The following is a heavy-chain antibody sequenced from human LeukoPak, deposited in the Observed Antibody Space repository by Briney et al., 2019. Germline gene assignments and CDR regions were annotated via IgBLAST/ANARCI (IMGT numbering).Heavy chain of an antibody. CDR3: ARVRMGATVSNYCYYYMDV. J-gene: IGHJ6*03. D-gene: IGHD1-26*01. CDR2: IKQDGSEK. Sequence: GGSLRLSCAASGFTFSSYWMSWVRQAPGEGLEWVANIKQDGSEKYYVDSVKGRFTISRDNSQNTLYLQMGSLRPDDMAVYHCARVRMGATVSNYCYYYMDVWGKGTTVTVSS. V-gene: IGHV3-7*01. CDR1: GFTFSSYW.